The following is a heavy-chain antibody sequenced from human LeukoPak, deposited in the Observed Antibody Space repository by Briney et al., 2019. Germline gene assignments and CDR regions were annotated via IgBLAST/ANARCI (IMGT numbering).Heavy chain of an antibody. D-gene: IGHD3-3*01. J-gene: IGHJ6*02. CDR3: ASKGNDFWSGYSPLAV. CDR1: GGSVSSGSYY. V-gene: IGHV4-61*01. CDR2: IYYSGST. Sequence: SATLSLTCTVSGGSVSSGSYYWSWIRQPPGKGLEWIGYIYYSGSTNYNPSLKSRVTISVDTSKNQFSLKLSSVTAADTAVYYCASKGNDFWSGYSPLAVWGQGTTVTVSS.